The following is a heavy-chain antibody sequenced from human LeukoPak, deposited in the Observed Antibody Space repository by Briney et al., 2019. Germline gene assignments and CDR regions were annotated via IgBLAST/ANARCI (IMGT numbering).Heavy chain of an antibody. Sequence: SETLSLTCTVSGGSISSGDYYWSWIRQPPGKGLEWIGYIYYSGSTYYNPSLKSRVTISVDTSKNQFSLKLSSVTAADTAVYYCAREVRPYCSSTSCHDAFDIWGQGTMVTVSS. CDR2: IYYSGST. V-gene: IGHV4-30-4*01. CDR3: AREVRPYCSSTSCHDAFDI. CDR1: GGSISSGDYY. J-gene: IGHJ3*02. D-gene: IGHD2-2*01.